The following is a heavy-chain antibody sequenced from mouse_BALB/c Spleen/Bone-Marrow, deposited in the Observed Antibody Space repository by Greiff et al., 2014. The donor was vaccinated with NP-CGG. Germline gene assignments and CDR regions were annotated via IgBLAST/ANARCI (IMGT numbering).Heavy chain of an antibody. D-gene: IGHD1-1*01. Sequence: VQLQQSGAELVKPGASVKLSCTASGFNIKDTYMHWVKQRPEQGLEWIGRIDPANGNTKYDPKFQGKATITAETSSNTAYLQLSSLTSEDTAVYYCANYYYGSSLFAYWGQGTLVTVSA. CDR3: ANYYYGSSLFAY. CDR1: GFNIKDTY. V-gene: IGHV14-3*02. J-gene: IGHJ3*01. CDR2: IDPANGNT.